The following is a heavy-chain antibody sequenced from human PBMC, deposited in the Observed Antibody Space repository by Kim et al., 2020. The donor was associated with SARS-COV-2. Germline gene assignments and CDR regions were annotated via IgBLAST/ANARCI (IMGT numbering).Heavy chain of an antibody. V-gene: IGHV1-69*13. CDR1: GGTFSSYA. Sequence: SVKVSCKASGGTFSSYAISWVRQAPGQGLEWMGGIIPIFGTANYAQKFQGRVTITADESTSTAYMELSSLRSEDTAVYYCARGGTGDGYNIYWFDPWGQGTPVTVSS. J-gene: IGHJ5*02. CDR3: ARGGTGDGYNIYWFDP. D-gene: IGHD3-9*01. CDR2: IIPIFGTA.